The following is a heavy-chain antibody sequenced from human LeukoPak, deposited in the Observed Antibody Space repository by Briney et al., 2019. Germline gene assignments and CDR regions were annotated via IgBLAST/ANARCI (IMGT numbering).Heavy chain of an antibody. CDR3: ARDLKYYYDSSGTIRDY. D-gene: IGHD3-22*01. CDR2: INPNSGGT. CDR1: GYTFTGYY. J-gene: IGHJ4*02. Sequence: ASVKVSCKASGYTFTGYYMHWVRQAPGQGLEWMGWINPNSGGTNYAQKFQGRATMTRDMSTSTVYMELSSLRSEDTAVYYCARDLKYYYDSSGTIRDYWGQGTLVTVSS. V-gene: IGHV1-2*02.